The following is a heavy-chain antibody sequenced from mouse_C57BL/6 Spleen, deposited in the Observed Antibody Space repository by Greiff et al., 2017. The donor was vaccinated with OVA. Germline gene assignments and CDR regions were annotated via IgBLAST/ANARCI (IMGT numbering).Heavy chain of an antibody. J-gene: IGHJ2*01. V-gene: IGHV1-66*01. CDR2: IYPGSGNT. CDR3: ARTTIVTYFDC. CDR1: GYSFTSYY. D-gene: IGHD2-5*01. Sequence: VQLQESGPELVKPGASVKISCKASGYSFTSYYIHWVKQRPGQGLEWIGWIYPGSGNTKYNEKFKGKATLTADPSSSTAYMQLSSLTSEDSAVYYCARTTIVTYFDCWGQGTTLTVSS.